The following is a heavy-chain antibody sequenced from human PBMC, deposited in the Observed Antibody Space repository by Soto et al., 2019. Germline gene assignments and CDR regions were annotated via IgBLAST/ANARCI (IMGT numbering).Heavy chain of an antibody. CDR3: AKEYSSWGFDY. CDR2: ISYDGSNK. D-gene: IGHD1-26*01. J-gene: IGHJ4*02. V-gene: IGHV3-30*18. CDR1: GFTFSSYG. Sequence: GGSLRLSCAASGFTFSSYGMHWVRQAPGKGLEWVAVISYDGSNKYYADSVKGRFTISRDNSKNTLYLQMNSLRAEDTAVYYCAKEYSSWGFDYWGQGTLVTVSS.